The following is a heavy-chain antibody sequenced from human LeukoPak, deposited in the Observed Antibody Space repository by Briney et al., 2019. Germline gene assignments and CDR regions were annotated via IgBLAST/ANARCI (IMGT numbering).Heavy chain of an antibody. CDR3: ARARSGAGPPGVFAFDI. CDR2: ISAYNGNT. D-gene: IGHD2-15*01. Sequence: LGASVKVSCKASGYTFTGYGISWVRQAPGQGLEWMGWISAYNGNTNYAQKLQGRVTITRDISASTAYMELSSLRSEDTAVYYCARARSGAGPPGVFAFDIWGQGTMVTVSS. J-gene: IGHJ3*02. V-gene: IGHV1-18*01. CDR1: GYTFTGYG.